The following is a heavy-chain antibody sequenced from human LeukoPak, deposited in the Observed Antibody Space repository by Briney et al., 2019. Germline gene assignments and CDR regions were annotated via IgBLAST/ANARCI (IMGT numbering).Heavy chain of an antibody. CDR1: GGSISSYY. V-gene: IGHV4-4*07. D-gene: IGHD2/OR15-2a*01. Sequence: SETLSLTCTVSGGSISSYYWSWVRQPAGEGLEYILRIYTSGSTNYNPSLMSRVTMSVDTSKNQFSLKLSSVTAADTAVYYCAISQNWRYYGMDVWGQGTTVTVSS. CDR2: IYTSGST. CDR3: AISQNWRYYGMDV. J-gene: IGHJ6*02.